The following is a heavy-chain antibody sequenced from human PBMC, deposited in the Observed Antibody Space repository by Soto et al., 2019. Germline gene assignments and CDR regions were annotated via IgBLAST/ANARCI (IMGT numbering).Heavy chain of an antibody. CDR2: IYYSGST. CDR1: GGSISSSSYY. J-gene: IGHJ5*02. CDR3: ARQGHPPKNWLDP. V-gene: IGHV4-39*01. Sequence: PSETLSLTCTVSGGSISSSSYYWGWIRQPPGKGLEWIGSIYYSGSTYYNPSLKSRVTISVDTSKNQFSLKLSSVTAADTAVYYCARQGHPPKNWLDPWGQGTLVTVYS.